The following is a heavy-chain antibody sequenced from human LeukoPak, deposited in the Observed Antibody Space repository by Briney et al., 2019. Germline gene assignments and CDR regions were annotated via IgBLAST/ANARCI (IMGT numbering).Heavy chain of an antibody. CDR1: GGSISSGGYS. D-gene: IGHD3-10*01. Sequence: SETLSLTCAVSGGSISSGGYSWSWIRQPPGKGLEWIGYIYHSGSTYYNPSLKSRVTISVDRSKNQFSLKLSSVTAADTAVYYCARERITMVRGVIPTGMDVWGQGTTVTVSS. CDR3: ARERITMVRGVIPTGMDV. V-gene: IGHV4-30-2*01. J-gene: IGHJ6*02. CDR2: IYHSGST.